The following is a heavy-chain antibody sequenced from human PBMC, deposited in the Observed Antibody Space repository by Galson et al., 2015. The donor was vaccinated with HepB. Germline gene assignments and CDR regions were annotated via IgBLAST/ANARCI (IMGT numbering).Heavy chain of an antibody. CDR1: GFTFSSYW. CDR2: IKQDGSEK. D-gene: IGHD3-22*01. V-gene: IGHV3-7*01. Sequence: SLRLSCAASGFTFSSYWMSWVRQAPGKGLEWVANIKQDGSEKYYVDSVKGRFTISRDNAKNSLYLQMNSLRAEDTAVYYCARTGYYYDSSGYPTDAFDIWGQGTMVTVSS. J-gene: IGHJ3*02. CDR3: ARTGYYYDSSGYPTDAFDI.